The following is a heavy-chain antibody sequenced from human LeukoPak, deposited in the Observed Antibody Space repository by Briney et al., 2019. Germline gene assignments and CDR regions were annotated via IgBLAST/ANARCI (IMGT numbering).Heavy chain of an antibody. CDR1: GYTFTSYD. CDR3: ARDKGRAYSYGYVDY. Sequence: ASVKVSCKASGYTFTSYDINWVRQATGQGLEWMGWMNPNSGNTGYAQKLQGRVTMTTDTSTNTAYMELRSLRSDDTAVYYCARDKGRAYSYGYVDYWGQGTLVTVS. D-gene: IGHD5-18*01. CDR2: MNPNSGNT. J-gene: IGHJ4*02. V-gene: IGHV1-8*02.